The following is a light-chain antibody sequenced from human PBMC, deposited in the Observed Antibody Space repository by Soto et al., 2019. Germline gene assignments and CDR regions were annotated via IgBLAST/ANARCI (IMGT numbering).Light chain of an antibody. CDR1: QSISSW. V-gene: IGKV1-5*01. CDR2: DAS. J-gene: IGKJ2*01. CDR3: QQYNS. Sequence: DIQMTQSPSTLSASVGDRVTITCRASQSISSWLAWYQQKPGKAPKLLIYDASSLESGVPSRFSGSGSGTESTLTISSLQPDDFATYYCQQYNSFGQGTKLEIK.